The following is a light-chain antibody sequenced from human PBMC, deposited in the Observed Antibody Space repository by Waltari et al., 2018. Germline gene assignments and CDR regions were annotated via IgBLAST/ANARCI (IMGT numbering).Light chain of an antibody. Sequence: DIVMTKSPDSLAVSLGERATINCKSSQSVLYSSNNKIYLAWYQHKPGQPPKLLIYWASTRESGVPDRFSGSGSGTDFTLTISSLQAEDVAVYYCQQYYNTPYTFGQGTKLEIK. V-gene: IGKV4-1*01. CDR2: WAS. CDR1: QSVLYSSNNKIY. J-gene: IGKJ2*01. CDR3: QQYYNTPYT.